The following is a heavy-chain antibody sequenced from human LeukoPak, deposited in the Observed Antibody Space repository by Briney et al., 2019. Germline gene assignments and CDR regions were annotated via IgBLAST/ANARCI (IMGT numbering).Heavy chain of an antibody. V-gene: IGHV3-21*01. CDR3: ARAESPFYFDY. J-gene: IGHJ4*02. CDR2: ISSSSSYI. Sequence: GGSLRLSCAASGFTFSGYTMNRVRQAPGKGLEWVASISSSSSYIYYADSVKGRFTISRDNAKNSLSLQMNSLRAEDTAVYYCARAESPFYFDYWGQGTLVTVSS. CDR1: GFTFSGYT.